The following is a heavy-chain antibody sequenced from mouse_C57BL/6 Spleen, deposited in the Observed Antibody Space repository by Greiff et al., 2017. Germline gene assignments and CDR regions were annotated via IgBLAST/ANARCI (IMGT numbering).Heavy chain of an antibody. CDR2: INSDGSAI. CDR3: MRGTTGDV. CDR1: GFTFSGFW. J-gene: IGHJ1*03. Sequence: EVKLMETGGGLVQPGGSRGLSCEGSGFTFSGFWMSWVRQTPGKTLEWIGDINSDGSAINYAPSIKDRFTIFRDNDKSTLYLQMSNVRSEDTATYFCMRGTTGDVWGTGTTVTVSS. D-gene: IGHD1-1*01. V-gene: IGHV11-2*01.